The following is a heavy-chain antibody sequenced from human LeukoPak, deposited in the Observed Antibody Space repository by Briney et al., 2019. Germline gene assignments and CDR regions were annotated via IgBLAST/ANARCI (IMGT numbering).Heavy chain of an antibody. CDR1: GYTFTSYY. V-gene: IGHV1-2*02. D-gene: IGHD5-18*01. CDR2: INPNSGGT. Sequence: GASVKVSFKASGYTFTSYYMHWVRQAPGQGLEWMGWINPNSGGTNYAQKFQGRVTMTRDTSISTAYMELSRLRSDDTAVYYCARDPRIRKDAFDIWGQGTMVTVFS. J-gene: IGHJ3*02. CDR3: ARDPRIRKDAFDI.